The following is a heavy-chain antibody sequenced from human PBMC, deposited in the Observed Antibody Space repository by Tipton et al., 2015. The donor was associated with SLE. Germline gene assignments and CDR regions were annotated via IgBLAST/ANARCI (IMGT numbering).Heavy chain of an antibody. D-gene: IGHD2-21*01. V-gene: IGHV4-59*12. J-gene: IGHJ6*03. Sequence: TLSLTCSVSGGSISGYYWSWIRQPPGKGLEWIGYIDSFGSSNYNPSLKSRVTFLLDTSKNQFSLKLISLTAADTAVYFCASSYCGGGGDCDPWKNYYYYYYMDVWGKGATVTVSS. CDR2: IDSFGSS. CDR3: ASSYCGGGGDCDPWKNYYYYYYMDV. CDR1: GGSISGYY.